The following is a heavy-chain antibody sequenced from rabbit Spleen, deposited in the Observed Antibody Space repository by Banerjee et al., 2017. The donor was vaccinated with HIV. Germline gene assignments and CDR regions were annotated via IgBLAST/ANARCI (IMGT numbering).Heavy chain of an antibody. V-gene: IGHV1S43*01. CDR1: GFSFSGSYYY. J-gene: IGHJ2*01. D-gene: IGHD3-1*01. Sequence: QEQLEESGGDLVQPEGSLTLTCTASGFSFSGSYYYMCWVRQAPGKGLEWIGCINGGGAVTWYATWAKGRFTISKSTSLNTMTLQMTSLTVADTATYFCARSDIGSGFGFWGPGTLVTVS. CDR3: ARSDIGSGFGF. CDR2: INGGGAVT.